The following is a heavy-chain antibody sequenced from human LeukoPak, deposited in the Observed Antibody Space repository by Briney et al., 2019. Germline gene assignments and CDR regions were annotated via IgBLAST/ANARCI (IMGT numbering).Heavy chain of an antibody. Sequence: SGGSLRLSCAASGFTFSSYGMHWVRQAPGKGLEWVAVISYDGSNKYYADSVKGRFTISRDNSKNTLYLQMNSLRAEDTAVYYCAKDRAVAQLWFFSYGMDVWGQGTTVTVSS. J-gene: IGHJ6*02. D-gene: IGHD5-18*01. CDR2: ISYDGSNK. CDR3: AKDRAVAQLWFFSYGMDV. V-gene: IGHV3-30*18. CDR1: GFTFSSYG.